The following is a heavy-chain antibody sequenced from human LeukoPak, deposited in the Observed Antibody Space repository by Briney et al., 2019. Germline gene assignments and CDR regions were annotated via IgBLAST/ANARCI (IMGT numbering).Heavy chain of an antibody. J-gene: IGHJ4*02. D-gene: IGHD1-1*01. V-gene: IGHV3-74*01. CDR2: MNSDGSSI. CDR1: GFIFSSHW. Sequence: GVSLRLSCAASGFIFSSHWKHWVRQTPGKGLVEVSRMNSDGSSITYADSVKGRFTISRDNAKNTLYLQMNSLRAEDTAVYYCARDRVLGGIDYWGQGTLVTVSS. CDR3: ARDRVLGGIDY.